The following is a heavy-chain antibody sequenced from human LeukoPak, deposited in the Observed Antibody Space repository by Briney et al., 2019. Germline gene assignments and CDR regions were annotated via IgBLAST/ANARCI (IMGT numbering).Heavy chain of an antibody. CDR2: IYYSGST. CDR3: ARDPYGSGNEGYFDY. J-gene: IGHJ4*02. CDR1: GGSISSYY. V-gene: IGHV4-59*01. Sequence: SETLSLTCTVSGGSISSYYWSWIRQPPGKGLEWIGYIYYSGSTNYNPSLKSRVTISVDTSKNQFSLKLSSVTAADTAAYYCARDPYGSGNEGYFDYWGQGTLVTVSS. D-gene: IGHD3-10*01.